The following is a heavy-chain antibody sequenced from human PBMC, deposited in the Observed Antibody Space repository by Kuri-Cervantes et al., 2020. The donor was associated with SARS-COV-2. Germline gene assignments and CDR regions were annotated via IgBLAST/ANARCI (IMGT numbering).Heavy chain of an antibody. CDR2: IYSSGST. CDR3: ARDLAAVAGGGWFDP. Sequence: GESLQISLAAPGFTVSSHYMSWVRQAPGKGLGWVSVIYSSGSTYYADSVKGRFTISRDNSTNTLYLQMNSLRAEDTAVYYCARDLAAVAGGGWFDPWGQGTLVTVSS. D-gene: IGHD6-19*01. V-gene: IGHV3-66*03. J-gene: IGHJ5*02. CDR1: GFTVSSHY.